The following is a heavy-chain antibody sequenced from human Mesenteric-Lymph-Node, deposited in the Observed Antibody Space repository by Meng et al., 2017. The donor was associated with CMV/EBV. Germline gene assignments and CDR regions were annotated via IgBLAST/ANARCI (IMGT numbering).Heavy chain of an antibody. V-gene: IGHV3-7*01. CDR1: AFSFRTYW. CDR2: TNQDGSQK. J-gene: IGHJ4*02. CDR3: ARDRGGSIEGAHYFDY. Sequence: GESLKISCEASAFSFRTYWMTWVRQAPGKGLEWVANTNQDGSQKYYVDSVKGRFTISRDNTKNSLFLQMNSLRVEDTAVYYCARDRGGSIEGAHYFDYWGQGTLVTVSS. D-gene: IGHD2-15*01.